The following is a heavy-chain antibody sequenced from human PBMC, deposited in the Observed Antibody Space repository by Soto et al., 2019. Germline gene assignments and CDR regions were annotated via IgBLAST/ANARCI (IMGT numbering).Heavy chain of an antibody. CDR2: IDEYGNTI. J-gene: IGHJ4*02. CDR3: TRDIGGRWAY. CDR1: GFTFSSYW. Sequence: GGSLRLSCAASGFTFSSYWMHWVRQVPGKGLLGVSRIDEYGNTIDYADSVRGRFTISRDNARNTLYLEMNSLRAEDTALYYCTRDIGGRWAYWGPGTLVTVSS. D-gene: IGHD3-16*01. V-gene: IGHV3-74*01.